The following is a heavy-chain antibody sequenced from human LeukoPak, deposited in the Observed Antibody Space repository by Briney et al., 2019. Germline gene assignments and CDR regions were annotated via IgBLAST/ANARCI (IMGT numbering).Heavy chain of an antibody. D-gene: IGHD2-21*02. CDR2: INPSGGST. Sequence: ASVKVSCKASGYTFTSYYMHWVRQAPGQGLEWMGIINPSGGSTSYAQKFQGRVTMTRDTSTSTVYMELSSLRSEDTAVYYCASSLAYCGGDCSPPDYWGQGTLVIVSS. J-gene: IGHJ4*02. V-gene: IGHV1-46*01. CDR3: ASSLAYCGGDCSPPDY. CDR1: GYTFTSYY.